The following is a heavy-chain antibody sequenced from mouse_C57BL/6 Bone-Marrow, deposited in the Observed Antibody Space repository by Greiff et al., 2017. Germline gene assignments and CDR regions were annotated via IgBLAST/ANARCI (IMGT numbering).Heavy chain of an antibody. CDR2: IYPSGSGT. J-gene: IGHJ4*01. Sequence: QVQLQQPGAELVRPGSSVKLSCKASGYTFTSYWMAWVKQRPGQGLEWIGNIYPSGSGTHYNQKFKDKATLTVDKSSSTAYMQLSSLTSEDSAVYDCAGGELPLYAMDYGCQGTSVSVSA. V-gene: IGHV1-61*01. CDR3: AGGELPLYAMDY. CDR1: GYTFTSYW. D-gene: IGHD2-12*01.